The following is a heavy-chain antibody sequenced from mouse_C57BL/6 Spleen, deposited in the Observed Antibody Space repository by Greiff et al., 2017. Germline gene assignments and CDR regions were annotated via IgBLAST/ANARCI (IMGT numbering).Heavy chain of an antibody. Sequence: QVQLQQPGAELVMPGASVKLSCKASGYTFTSYWMHWVKQRPGQGLEWIGEIDPSDSYTNYNQKFKGKSTLTVDKSSSTAYMQLSSLTSEDSAVYYWARSSSGPWYFDVWGTGTTVTVSS. CDR1: GYTFTSYW. V-gene: IGHV1-69*01. CDR3: ARSSSGPWYFDV. J-gene: IGHJ1*03. D-gene: IGHD3-2*02. CDR2: IDPSDSYT.